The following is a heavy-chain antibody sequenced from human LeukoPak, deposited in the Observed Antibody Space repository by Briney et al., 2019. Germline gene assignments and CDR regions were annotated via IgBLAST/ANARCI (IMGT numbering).Heavy chain of an antibody. J-gene: IGHJ6*02. V-gene: IGHV3-53*01. Sequence: GGSLRLSCAASGFTVSSNYMSWVRQAPGKGLEWVSVIYSGGSTYYTDSVKGRFTISRDNSKNTLYLQMNSLRAEDTAVYYCARDRKPTPLYYGMDVWGQGTTVTVSS. CDR1: GFTVSSNY. CDR2: IYSGGST. CDR3: ARDRKPTPLYYGMDV.